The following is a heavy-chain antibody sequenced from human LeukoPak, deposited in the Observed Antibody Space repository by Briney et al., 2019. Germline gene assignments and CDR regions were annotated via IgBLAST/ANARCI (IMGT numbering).Heavy chain of an antibody. J-gene: IGHJ6*03. CDR2: VSGSGGST. V-gene: IGHV3-23*01. CDR3: AKDPTDYYYMDV. Sequence: GGSLRLSRAASGLSFSSYAMRWVRQAPGKGLEWVSAVSGSGGSTYYADSVKGRFTISRDNSKNTLYLQMNSLRAEDTAVYYSAKDPTDYYYMDVWGKGTTVTVSS. CDR1: GLSFSSYA.